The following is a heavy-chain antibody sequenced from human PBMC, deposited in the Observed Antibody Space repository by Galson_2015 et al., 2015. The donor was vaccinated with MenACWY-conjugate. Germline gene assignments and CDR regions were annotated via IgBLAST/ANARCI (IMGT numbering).Heavy chain of an antibody. D-gene: IGHD1-26*01. CDR2: ISAYNGNT. J-gene: IGHJ5*02. CDR3: ARDSVGATTGWFDP. CDR1: GYTFTSYG. V-gene: IGHV1-18*01. Sequence: SVKVSCKASGYTFTSYGISWVRQAPGQGLEWMGWISAYNGNTNYAQKLQGRVTMTTDTSTSTAYMELRSLRSDDTAVYYGARDSVGATTGWFDPGAREPWSPSPQ.